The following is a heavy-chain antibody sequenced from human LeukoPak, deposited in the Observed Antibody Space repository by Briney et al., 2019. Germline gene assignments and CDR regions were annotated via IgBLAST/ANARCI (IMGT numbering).Heavy chain of an antibody. D-gene: IGHD3-22*01. J-gene: IGHJ4*02. CDR2: IHTSGST. CDR3: ARAPEFSSGWLLDC. Sequence: SETLSLTCTVSGGSISSYYWSWIRQPAEKGLEWIGRIHTSGSTNYNPSLKSRVTMSGDTSKNQFSLKLSSVTAADTAVYYCARAPEFSSGWLLDCWGQGILVTVSS. CDR1: GGSISSYY. V-gene: IGHV4-4*07.